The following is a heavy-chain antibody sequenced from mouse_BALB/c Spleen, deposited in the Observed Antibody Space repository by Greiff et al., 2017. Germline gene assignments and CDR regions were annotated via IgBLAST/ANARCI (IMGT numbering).Heavy chain of an antibody. CDR2: INPSTGYT. CDR3: ARGVNYFDY. V-gene: IGHV1-7*01. J-gene: IGHJ2*01. D-gene: IGHD2-1*01. CDR1: GYTFTSYW. Sequence: LQESGAELAKPGASVKMSCKASGYTFTSYWMHWVKQRPGQGLEWIGYINPSTGYTEYNQKFKDKATLTADKSSSTAYMQLSSLTSEDSAVYYCARGVNYFDYWGQGTTLTVSS.